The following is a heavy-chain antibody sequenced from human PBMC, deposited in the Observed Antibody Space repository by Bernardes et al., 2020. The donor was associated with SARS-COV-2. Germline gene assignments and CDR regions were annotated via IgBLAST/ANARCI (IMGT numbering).Heavy chain of an antibody. CDR2: ISSSSDTI. CDR1: GFTFSSYS. V-gene: IGHV3-48*01. J-gene: IGHJ4*02. CDR3: ARDPAGRYSDY. Sequence: GGSLRLSCAASGFTFSSYSMNWVRQAPGKGLEWVSWISSSSDTIYYADSVKGRFIISRDKAKNSLYLQMNSLRAEDTAVYYCARDPAGRYSDYWGQGTLVTVSS.